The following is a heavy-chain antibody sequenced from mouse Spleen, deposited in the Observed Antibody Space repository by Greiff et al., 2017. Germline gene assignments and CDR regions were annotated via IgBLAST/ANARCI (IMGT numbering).Heavy chain of an antibody. CDR2: INYDGSST. V-gene: IGHV5-16*01. CDR1: GFTFSDYY. J-gene: IGHJ2*01. Sequence: EVHLVESEGGLVQPGSSMKLSCTASGFTFSDYYMAWVRQVPEKGLEWVANINYDGSSTYYLDSLKSRFIISRDNAKNILYLQMSSLKSEDTATYYCARDRNWEGFDYWGQGTTLTVSS. D-gene: IGHD4-1*01. CDR3: ARDRNWEGFDY.